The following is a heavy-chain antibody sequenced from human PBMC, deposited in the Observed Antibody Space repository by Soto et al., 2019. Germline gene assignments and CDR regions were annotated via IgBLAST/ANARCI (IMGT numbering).Heavy chain of an antibody. D-gene: IGHD2-2*01. Sequence: SETLSLTCTVSGGSISSYYWSWIRQPPGKGLEWIGYIYYSGSTNYNPSLKSRVTISVDTSKNQFSLKLSSVTAADTAVYYCARLLSFTYPRGYYYYYGMDGWGQGTTVTVSS. CDR3: ARLLSFTYPRGYYYYYGMDG. CDR1: GGSISSYY. V-gene: IGHV4-59*01. J-gene: IGHJ6*02. CDR2: IYYSGST.